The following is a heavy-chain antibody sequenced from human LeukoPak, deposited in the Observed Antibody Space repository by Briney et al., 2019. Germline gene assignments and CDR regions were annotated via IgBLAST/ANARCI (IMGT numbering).Heavy chain of an antibody. D-gene: IGHD6-19*01. CDR3: AGAYTAVAGTIIEDYFDY. V-gene: IGHV1-2*02. Sequence: GASVKVSCKASGYTFTGYYMHWVRQAPGQGLEWMGWINPNSGGTNYAQKFQGRVTMTRDTSISTAYMELSRLRSDDTAVYYCAGAYTAVAGTIIEDYFDYWGQGTLVTVSS. CDR1: GYTFTGYY. CDR2: INPNSGGT. J-gene: IGHJ4*02.